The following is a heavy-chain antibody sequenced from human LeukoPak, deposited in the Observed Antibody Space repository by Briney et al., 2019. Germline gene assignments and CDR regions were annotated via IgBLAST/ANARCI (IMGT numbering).Heavy chain of an antibody. J-gene: IGHJ4*02. Sequence: GGSLRLSCAVSGFTISSYAMSWVRQAPGKGLEWVSAMSGSAGSTYYADSVKGRFTISRDNSKNTLYLQMNSLRAEDTAVYYCAKGGYKGPSYWGQGTLVTVSS. V-gene: IGHV3-23*01. CDR2: MSGSAGST. CDR3: AKGGYKGPSY. CDR1: GFTISSYA. D-gene: IGHD5-12*01.